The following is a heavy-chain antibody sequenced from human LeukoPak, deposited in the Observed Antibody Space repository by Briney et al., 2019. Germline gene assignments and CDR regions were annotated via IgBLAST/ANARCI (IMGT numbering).Heavy chain of an antibody. CDR2: IYPGDSDT. CDR3: ARQNDFRLDY. J-gene: IGHJ4*02. Sequence: GESLKISCKGSGYTFSSYWIGWVRQMTGKGLEWMGIIYPGDSDTRYSPSLQGQVTISVDTSIGTAYLQWSSLKASDTAIYYCARQNDFRLDYWGQGTLVTVSS. D-gene: IGHD3-3*01. CDR1: GYTFSSYW. V-gene: IGHV5-51*01.